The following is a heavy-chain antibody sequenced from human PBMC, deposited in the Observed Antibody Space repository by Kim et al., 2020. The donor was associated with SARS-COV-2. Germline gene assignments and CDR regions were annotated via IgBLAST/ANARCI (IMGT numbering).Heavy chain of an antibody. V-gene: IGHV4-34*01. D-gene: IGHD6-13*01. CDR3: ARVAYSQGRSREFDY. Sequence: PPISSRVTRSGDTSKNQFSLKMGSVTAADTSVYYCARVAYSQGRSREFDYWGQGTLVTVSS. J-gene: IGHJ4*02.